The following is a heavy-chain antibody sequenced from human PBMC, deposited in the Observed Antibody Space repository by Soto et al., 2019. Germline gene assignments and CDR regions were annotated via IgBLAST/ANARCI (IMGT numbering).Heavy chain of an antibody. CDR2: ISATGGGT. CDR1: GVKVSNYA. Sequence: PWCSLKLGCAASGVKVSNYAMSWVRQAPGKGLEWVSLISATGGGTYYADSVKGRFTISRDNSHNTLYLQVHSLTAEDTAVYYCAKDRRAGGNSAFYFDFWGQGALVTVSS. J-gene: IGHJ4*02. CDR3: AKDRRAGGNSAFYFDF. V-gene: IGHV3-23*01. D-gene: IGHD3-16*01.